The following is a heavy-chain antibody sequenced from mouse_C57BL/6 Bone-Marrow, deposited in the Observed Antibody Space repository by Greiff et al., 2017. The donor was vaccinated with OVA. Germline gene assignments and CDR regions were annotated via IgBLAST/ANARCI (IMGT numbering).Heavy chain of an antibody. V-gene: IGHV1-15*01. CDR3: TERFLLYWYFDV. CDR1: GYTFTDYE. D-gene: IGHD2-1*01. J-gene: IGHJ1*03. CDR2: IDPETGGT. Sequence: QVQLQQSGAELVRPGASVTLSCKASGYTFTDYEMHWVKQTPVHGLEWIGAIDPETGGTAYNQKFKGKAILTADKSSSTAYMELRSLTSEDSAVYYCTERFLLYWYFDVWGTGTTVTVSS.